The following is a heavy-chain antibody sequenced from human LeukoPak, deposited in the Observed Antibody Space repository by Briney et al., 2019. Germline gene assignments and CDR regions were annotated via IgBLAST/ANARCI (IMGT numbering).Heavy chain of an antibody. Sequence: GGSLRLSCAASGFTFSTYAMSWVRQAPGKGLEWVAVIWYDGSNKYYADSVKGRFTISRDNSKNTLYLQMNSLRAEDTAVYYCARERQWLVLRTDAFDIWGQGTMVTVSS. CDR3: ARERQWLVLRTDAFDI. J-gene: IGHJ3*02. CDR1: GFTFSTYA. V-gene: IGHV3-33*08. CDR2: IWYDGSNK. D-gene: IGHD6-19*01.